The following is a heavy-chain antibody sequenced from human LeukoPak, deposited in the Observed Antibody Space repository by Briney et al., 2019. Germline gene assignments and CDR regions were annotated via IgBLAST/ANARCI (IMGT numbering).Heavy chain of an antibody. V-gene: IGHV3-21*01. J-gene: IGHJ3*02. CDR3: ARDPKVVGADDAFDI. CDR1: GFTFSSYS. D-gene: IGHD1-26*01. Sequence: PGGSLRLSCAASGFTFSSYSMNWVRQAPGKGLEWVSSISSSNSYIYYADSVKGRFTISRDNAKNSLYLQMNSLRAEDTAVYYCARDPKVVGADDAFDIWGQGTMVTVSS. CDR2: ISSSNSYI.